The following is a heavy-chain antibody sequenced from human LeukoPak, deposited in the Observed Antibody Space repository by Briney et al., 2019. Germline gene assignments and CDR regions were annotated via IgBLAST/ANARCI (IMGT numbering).Heavy chain of an antibody. CDR3: AAGRPYSLLDY. Sequence: ASVKVSCTVSGSSLTELSLYWVRQAPGKGLEWMGGFDVIDAKTFYAQKFQGRVTMTEDSSTDTAYKELSSLRSDDTAFYYCAAGRPYSLLDYWGQGTLLTVSS. CDR1: GSSLTELS. CDR2: FDVIDAKT. D-gene: IGHD5-18*01. J-gene: IGHJ4*02. V-gene: IGHV1-24*01.